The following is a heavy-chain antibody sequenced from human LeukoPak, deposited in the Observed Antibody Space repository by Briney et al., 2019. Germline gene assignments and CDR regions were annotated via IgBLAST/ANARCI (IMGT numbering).Heavy chain of an antibody. CDR3: ARGMGYYGSGSQPWGWFDP. CDR2: IYYSGST. J-gene: IGHJ5*02. V-gene: IGHV4-30-4*01. CDR1: GGSISSGDYY. D-gene: IGHD3-10*01. Sequence: SETLSLTCTVSGGSISSGDYYWSWIRQPPGKGLEWIGYIYYSGSTYYNPSLKSRVTISVDRSKNQFSLKLSSVTAADTAVYYCARGMGYYGSGSQPWGWFDPWGQGTLVTVSS.